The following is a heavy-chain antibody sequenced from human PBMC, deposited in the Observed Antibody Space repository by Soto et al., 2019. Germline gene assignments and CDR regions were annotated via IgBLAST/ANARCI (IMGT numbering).Heavy chain of an antibody. J-gene: IGHJ4*02. D-gene: IGHD1-26*01. CDR2: IYPGDSET. CDR1: GYNFANYW. Sequence: EVHLVQSGAEVKKPGQSLKISCKGSGYNFANYWIGWVRQMPGKGLEWMGIIYPGDSETRYSPSFQGQVTISADKSISTAYLQWSTLQDSDTAMYYCARPEDLAPATTGWTYWGQGTLVTVSS. CDR3: ARPEDLAPATTGWTY. V-gene: IGHV5-51*03.